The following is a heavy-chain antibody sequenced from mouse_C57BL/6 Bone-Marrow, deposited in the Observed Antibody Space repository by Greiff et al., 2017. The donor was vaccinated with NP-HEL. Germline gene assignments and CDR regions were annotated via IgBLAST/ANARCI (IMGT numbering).Heavy chain of an antibody. Sequence: QVQLQQPGAELVKPGASVKLSCKASGYTFTSYWMHWVKQRPGQGLEWIGMIHPNSRSTNYNEKFKSKATLTVDKSSSTAYMQLSSLTSEDSAVYYCARCDGYPFDYWGQGTTLTVSS. CDR2: IHPNSRST. CDR3: ARCDGYPFDY. V-gene: IGHV1-64*01. CDR1: GYTFTSYW. D-gene: IGHD2-3*01. J-gene: IGHJ2*01.